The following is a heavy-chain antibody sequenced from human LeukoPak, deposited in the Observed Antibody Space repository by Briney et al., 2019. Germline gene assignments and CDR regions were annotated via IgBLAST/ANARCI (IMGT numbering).Heavy chain of an antibody. J-gene: IGHJ4*02. CDR3: AKVRGGGYYFEY. CDR2: IHPNSGDT. D-gene: IGHD3-16*01. Sequence: ASVKVSCKASGYTFTGYYMQWLRQAPGQGLEWMGWIHPNSGDTKYSQKFQGRVTVTRDTSISTAYMELSSLRSDDTAVYYCAKVRGGGYYFEYWGQGTLVTVSS. V-gene: IGHV1-2*02. CDR1: GYTFTGYY.